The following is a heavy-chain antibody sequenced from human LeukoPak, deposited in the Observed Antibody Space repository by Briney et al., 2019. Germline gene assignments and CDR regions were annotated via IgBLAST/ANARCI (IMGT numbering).Heavy chain of an antibody. Sequence: PGGSLRLSCAASAFTFNNYAMSWVRQAPGKGLEWVSDISGPGGSTHYADSVKGRFTISRDNSKNTVDLQMNSLRAEDTAVYFCATYMSGWPEYFQHWGQGTLVTVSS. J-gene: IGHJ1*01. CDR2: ISGPGGST. CDR1: AFTFNNYA. D-gene: IGHD6-19*01. V-gene: IGHV3-23*01. CDR3: ATYMSGWPEYFQH.